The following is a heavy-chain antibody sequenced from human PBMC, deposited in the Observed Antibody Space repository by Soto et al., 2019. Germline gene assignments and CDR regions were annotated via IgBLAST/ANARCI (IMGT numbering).Heavy chain of an antibody. J-gene: IGHJ6*02. Sequence: GASVKVSCKASGYTFTGYYMHWVRQAPGQGLEWMGWINPNSGGTNYAQKFQGWVTMTRDTSISTAYMEPSRLRSDDTAVYYCARSSTLYGDYTNYYYYYGMDVWGQGTTVTVSS. CDR2: INPNSGGT. CDR3: ARSSTLYGDYTNYYYYYGMDV. V-gene: IGHV1-2*04. D-gene: IGHD4-17*01. CDR1: GYTFTGYY.